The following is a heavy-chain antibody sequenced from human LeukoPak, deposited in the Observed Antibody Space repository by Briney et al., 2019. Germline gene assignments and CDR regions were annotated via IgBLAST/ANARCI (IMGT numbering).Heavy chain of an antibody. V-gene: IGHV3-48*03. CDR3: APGGGYQLLFPPFDY. J-gene: IGHJ4*02. D-gene: IGHD2-2*01. CDR2: ISSSGSII. CDR1: GFTFSSYE. Sequence: GGSLRLSCAASGFTFSSYEMNWVRQAPGKGLEFISYISSSGSIIYYADSVKGRFTISRDNSKNTLYLQVNSLRAEDTAVYYCAPGGGYQLLFPPFDYWGQGTLVTVSS.